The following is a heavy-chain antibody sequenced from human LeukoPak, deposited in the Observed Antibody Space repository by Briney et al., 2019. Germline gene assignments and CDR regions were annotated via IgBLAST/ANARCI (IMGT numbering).Heavy chain of an antibody. CDR3: ARRGDYISVDWFDP. J-gene: IGHJ5*02. Sequence: GASAKVSCKASGYTFTSYGISWVRQAPGQGLEWMGWISAYNGNTNYAQKLQGRVTMTTDTSTSTAYMELRSLRSDDTAVYYCARRGDYISVDWFDPWGQGTLVTVSS. CDR2: ISAYNGNT. V-gene: IGHV1-18*01. D-gene: IGHD4-17*01. CDR1: GYTFTSYG.